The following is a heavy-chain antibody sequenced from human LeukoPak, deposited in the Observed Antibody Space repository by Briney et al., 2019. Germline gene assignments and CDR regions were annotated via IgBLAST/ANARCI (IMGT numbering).Heavy chain of an antibody. CDR3: AKDGGTHFDH. D-gene: IGHD1-26*01. CDR1: GFTFRTSG. V-gene: IGHV3-48*01. CDR2: ISSSGTTI. J-gene: IGHJ4*02. Sequence: GGSLRLSCAASGFTFRTSGMNWVRQAPGQGLEWVSYISSSGTTISYAQSVKGRFTITRDNAQNSLTLHMNTLRADDTAVYYCAKDGGTHFDHWGQGTLVTVSS.